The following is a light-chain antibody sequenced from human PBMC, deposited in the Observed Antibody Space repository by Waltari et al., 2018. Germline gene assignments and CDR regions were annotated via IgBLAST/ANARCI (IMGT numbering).Light chain of an antibody. CDR2: EVT. Sequence: QSALTQPASVSGSPGQSITISCTGTSSDVGGYDYFSWYQHRPGEAPQLLIYEVTNRPSGVFDRFSGSKSANTASLTISGLQAEDEADYYCSSYTSSDTLIFGGGTKVTVL. V-gene: IGLV2-14*01. CDR1: SSDVGGYDY. CDR3: SSYTSSDTLI. J-gene: IGLJ2*01.